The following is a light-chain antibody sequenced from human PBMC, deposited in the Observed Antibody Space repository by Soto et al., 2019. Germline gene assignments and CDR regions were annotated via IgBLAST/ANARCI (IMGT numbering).Light chain of an antibody. CDR2: AAS. V-gene: IGKV1-8*01. J-gene: IGKJ1*01. CDR1: QGISSY. CDR3: QQYYSYPQT. Sequence: AIRMTQSPSSFSASTGDRVTITCRASQGISSYLAWYQQKPGKAPKLLIYAASTLQSGVPSRLSGSGSGADYTLTISCLKSEDFATYYCQQYYSYPQTFGQGTKVDFK.